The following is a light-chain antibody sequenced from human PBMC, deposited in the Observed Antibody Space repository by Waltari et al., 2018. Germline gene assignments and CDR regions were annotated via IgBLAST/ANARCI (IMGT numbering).Light chain of an antibody. CDR2: GNT. CDR3: QSYDSSLSGVV. Sequence: QSVLTQPPSVSGAPGQRVTIPCTGSSSNIGAGHDVNWYQQLPGTAPKLLIYGNTNRPSGVPDRFSGSKSGTSASLAITGLQAEDEADYYCQSYDSSLSGVVFGGGTKLTVL. CDR1: SSNIGAGHD. V-gene: IGLV1-40*01. J-gene: IGLJ2*01.